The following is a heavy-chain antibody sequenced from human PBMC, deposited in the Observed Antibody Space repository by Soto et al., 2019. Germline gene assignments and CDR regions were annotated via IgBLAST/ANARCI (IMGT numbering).Heavy chain of an antibody. V-gene: IGHV3-23*01. CDR2: ISGSGGST. J-gene: IGHJ6*04. CDR3: AKYTRYCSSTSCQELSSYYYGSGSAADV. Sequence: GGSLRLSCAASGFTFSSYAMSWVRQAPGKGLEWVSAISGSGGSTYYADSVKGRCTISRDNSKNTLYLQRNSLGAEDTAVYYCAKYTRYCSSTSCQELSSYYYGSGSAADVWGKGTTVTVSS. D-gene: IGHD2-2*01. CDR1: GFTFSSYA.